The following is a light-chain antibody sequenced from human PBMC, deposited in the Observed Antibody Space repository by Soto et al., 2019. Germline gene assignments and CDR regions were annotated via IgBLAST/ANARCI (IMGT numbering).Light chain of an antibody. CDR3: FSHRSGDSHV. Sequence: QSVLNQPASVSGSPGHSITISCTGTSSDIGAYNYVSWYQQYPGKAPKLMIYGVTNRPSGVSNRFSGSKTGNTASLTISGLQAEDEADYYCFSHRSGDSHVFGTGTKVTVL. CDR2: GVT. CDR1: SSDIGAYNY. J-gene: IGLJ1*01. V-gene: IGLV2-14*01.